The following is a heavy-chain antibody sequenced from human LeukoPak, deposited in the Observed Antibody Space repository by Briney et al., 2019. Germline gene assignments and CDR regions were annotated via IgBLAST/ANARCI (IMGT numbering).Heavy chain of an antibody. J-gene: IGHJ4*02. V-gene: IGHV3-73*01. Sequence: PGGSLRLSCAASGFTFSGSAMHWVRQASGKGLEWVGRIRSKANSYATAYAASVKGRFTISRDDSKNTAYLQMNSLKTEDTAVYYCTRLAPPPFYWGQGTLVTVSS. CDR1: GFTFSGSA. CDR3: TRLAPPPFY. CDR2: IRSKANSYAT.